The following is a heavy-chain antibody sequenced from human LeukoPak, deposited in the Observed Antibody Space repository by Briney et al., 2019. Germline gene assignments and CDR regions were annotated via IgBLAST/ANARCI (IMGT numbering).Heavy chain of an antibody. V-gene: IGHV4-38-2*02. CDR1: GYSIAHGFF. J-gene: IGHJ2*01. D-gene: IGHD2-15*01. CDR2: LYHSGTT. CDR3: ARVEVPRDINDWYFDL. Sequence: SETLSLTCTVSGYSIAHGFFWAWFRQPPGGGLEWIGSLYHSGTTYYNTSLKSRISTSVDTSKNQFSLKLRLVTAADTAVYYCARVEVPRDINDWYFDLWGRGTLVTVSS.